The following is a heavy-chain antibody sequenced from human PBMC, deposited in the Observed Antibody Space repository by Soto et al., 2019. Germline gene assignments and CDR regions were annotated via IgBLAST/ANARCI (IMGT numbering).Heavy chain of an antibody. CDR1: GFTFSSYS. V-gene: IGHV3-48*01. D-gene: IGHD3-10*01. CDR2: ISSSSSTI. CDR3: ARDQSLVLLWFGELSLDAFDI. Sequence: GGSLRLSCAASGFTFSSYSMNWVRQAPGKGLEWVSYISSSSSTIYYADSVKGRFTISRDNAKNSLYLQMNSLRAEDTAVYYCARDQSLVLLWFGELSLDAFDIWGQGTMVTVSS. J-gene: IGHJ3*02.